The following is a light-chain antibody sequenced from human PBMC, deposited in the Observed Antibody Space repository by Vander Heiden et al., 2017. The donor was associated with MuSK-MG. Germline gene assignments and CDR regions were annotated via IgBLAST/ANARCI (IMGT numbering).Light chain of an antibody. Sequence: IQMTQSPSSLSASVGDRVTITCQASQDISNYLNWYQQKPGKAPKLLIYDASNLETGVPSRFSGSGSGKDFTFTISSLQPEDIATYYCQQYDNLPYTFGQGTKLEIK. J-gene: IGKJ2*01. CDR1: QDISNY. CDR2: DAS. CDR3: QQYDNLPYT. V-gene: IGKV1-33*01.